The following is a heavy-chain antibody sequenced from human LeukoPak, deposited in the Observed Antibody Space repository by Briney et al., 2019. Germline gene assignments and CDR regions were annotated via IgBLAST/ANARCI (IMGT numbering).Heavy chain of an antibody. CDR1: GSSIYSDYF. J-gene: IGHJ3*01. D-gene: IGHD1-26*01. Sequence: SETLSLTCAVSGSSIYSDYFWAWIRQPPGKGLKWIGTIHHSGTIYYNPSPRSPVTISVGTSENHFSLNLNSVTAADTDLYYCARHSRVIVGAICAYDFWGQGTKVTVSS. CDR2: IHHSGTI. V-gene: IGHV4-38-2*01. CDR3: ARHSRVIVGAICAYDF.